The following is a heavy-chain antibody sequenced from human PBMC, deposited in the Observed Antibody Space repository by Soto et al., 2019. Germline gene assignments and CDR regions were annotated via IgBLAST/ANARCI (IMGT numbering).Heavy chain of an antibody. CDR1: GFTFDDYT. J-gene: IGHJ4*02. CDR3: AKDMGLVSTYFDY. Sequence: EVQLVESGGGLAQPGRSPRLSCAASGFTFDDYTLHWVRQAPGKGLEWVSNINWNSGRIGYADSVKGRFTISRDNAKNSLYLQMNSLRAEDTALYYCAKDMGLVSTYFDYWGQGTLVTVSS. CDR2: INWNSGRI. D-gene: IGHD6-19*01. V-gene: IGHV3-9*01.